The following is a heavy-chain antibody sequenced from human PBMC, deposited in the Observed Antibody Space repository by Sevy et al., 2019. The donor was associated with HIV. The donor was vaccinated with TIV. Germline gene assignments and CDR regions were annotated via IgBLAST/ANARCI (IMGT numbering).Heavy chain of an antibody. V-gene: IGHV1-2*06. D-gene: IGHD3-10*01. J-gene: IGHJ3*02. CDR3: ARERGITMANAFDI. CDR2: INPHSGVK. CDR1: GYTFTDYY. Sequence: ASVKVSCKDFGYTFTDYYMHWVRQAPGQGLEWMGQINPHSGVKNYAQKFQGRVTMTKDTSISTAFMELSRLRSDDTAVYYCARERGITMANAFDIWGQGTMVTVSS.